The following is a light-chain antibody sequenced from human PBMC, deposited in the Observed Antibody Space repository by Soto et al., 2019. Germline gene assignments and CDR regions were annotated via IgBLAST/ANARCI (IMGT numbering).Light chain of an antibody. CDR1: QNIGVY. Sequence: DIQMTQSPSSLSASVGDRVTITRRASQNIGVYLNWYQKKPGKAPKLLIHAASSLHSGVPSTFSGSGSGTDFALTISSLQPEDFATYYCHQTAANPWTFAKGTKVDIK. V-gene: IGKV1-39*01. J-gene: IGKJ1*01. CDR3: HQTAANPWT. CDR2: AAS.